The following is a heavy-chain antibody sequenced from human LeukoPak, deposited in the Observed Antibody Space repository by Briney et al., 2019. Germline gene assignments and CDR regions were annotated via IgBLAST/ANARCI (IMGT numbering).Heavy chain of an antibody. V-gene: IGHV1-2*02. CDR2: INPNSGGT. CDR1: GYTYTGYY. CDR3: ARERASIAAAGTAYMDV. J-gene: IGHJ6*03. Sequence: ASVKVSCKASGYTYTGYYMHWVRQAPGQGLEWMGWINPNSGGTNYAQKFQGRVTMTRDTSISTAYMELSRLRSDDTAVYYCARERASIAAAGTAYMDVWGKGTTVTVFS. D-gene: IGHD6-13*01.